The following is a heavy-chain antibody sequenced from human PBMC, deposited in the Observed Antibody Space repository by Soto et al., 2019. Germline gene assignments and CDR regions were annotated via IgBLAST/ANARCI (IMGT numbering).Heavy chain of an antibody. V-gene: IGHV3-53*01. J-gene: IGHJ4*02. CDR3: ARSGYSVAWGY. D-gene: IGHD5-18*01. Sequence: EVQLVESGGGLIPPGGSLRLSCAASGFLVNSAYMTWVRQAPGKGLEWLSMINSDGSTLYAESVKGRFTISRDNSKNRLDLQMTSLGAEDTAMYYCARSGYSVAWGYWGQGTLVIVTS. CDR1: GFLVNSAY. CDR2: INSDGST.